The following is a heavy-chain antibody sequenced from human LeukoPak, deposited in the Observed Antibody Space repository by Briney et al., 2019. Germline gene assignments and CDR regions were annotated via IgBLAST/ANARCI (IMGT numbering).Heavy chain of an antibody. CDR3: VRDVLYGNFDY. D-gene: IGHD2-8*02. J-gene: IGHJ4*02. CDR1: GFTFSSYW. V-gene: IGHV3-7*01. CDR2: INTGGNEK. Sequence: PGGSLRLSCAASGFTFSSYWMSWVRQPPGKGLEWVGNINTGGNEKYYVDSVKGRFTISRDDAKSSFYLQMHSLRAEDTAVYYCVRDVLYGNFDYWGQGTLVTVSS.